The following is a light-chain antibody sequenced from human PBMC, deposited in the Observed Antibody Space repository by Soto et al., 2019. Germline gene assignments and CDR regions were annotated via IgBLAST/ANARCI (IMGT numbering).Light chain of an antibody. CDR1: SSDVGAYKY. V-gene: IGLV2-14*01. Sequence: QSVLTQPASVSGSPRQSITISCTGSSSDVGAYKYVSWYQQSPGKAPKLMIYEVSSRPSGVSNRFSGSKSGNTASLTISGLQAEDETDYYCASWDDSLNGYVFGTGTKVTVL. CDR2: EVS. CDR3: ASWDDSLNGYV. J-gene: IGLJ1*01.